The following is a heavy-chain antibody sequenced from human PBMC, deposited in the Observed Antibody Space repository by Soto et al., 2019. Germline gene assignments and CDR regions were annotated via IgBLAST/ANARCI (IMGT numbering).Heavy chain of an antibody. Sequence: VQLVESGGGVVQPGRSLRLSCAASGFTFSDYAMHWVRQAPGKGLGWVAVVCHDGRKTHYADSVKGRFTIARDSSTNTVSLEMTSLRAEDTAVYYCAKGGRQWLVTSDFIYWGQGALVTVSS. D-gene: IGHD6-19*01. CDR3: AKGGRQWLVTSDFIY. CDR1: GFTFSDYA. J-gene: IGHJ4*02. V-gene: IGHV3-30*18. CDR2: VCHDGRKT.